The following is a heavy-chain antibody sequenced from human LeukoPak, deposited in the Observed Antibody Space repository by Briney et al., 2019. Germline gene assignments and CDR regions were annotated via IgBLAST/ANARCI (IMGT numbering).Heavy chain of an antibody. J-gene: IGHJ5*02. V-gene: IGHV4-4*02. CDR3: SRLPDP. CDR2: VYHSGST. CDR1: GVSISSSNW. Sequence: SETLSLTCAVSGVSISSSNWWHWVRQPPGKGLEWIGEVYHSGSTNYNPSLKSRVTISVDKSKNQFSLKLSSVTAADTAVYYCSRLPDPWGQGTLVTVSS.